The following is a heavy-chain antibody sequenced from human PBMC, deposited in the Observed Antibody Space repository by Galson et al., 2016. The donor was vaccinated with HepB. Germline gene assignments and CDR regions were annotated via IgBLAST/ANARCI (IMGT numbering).Heavy chain of an antibody. CDR1: GFLFSDYY. Sequence: LRLSCAASGFLFSDYYMSWVRQVPGEGLQWISDISGSGSYTRYTDALQGRFAVSRDNVKKSLYLQITSLRVEDTAVYYCARAYYYGMDVWGQGTTVTVSS. J-gene: IGHJ6*02. V-gene: IGHV3-11*05. CDR3: ARAYYYGMDV. CDR2: ISGSGSYT.